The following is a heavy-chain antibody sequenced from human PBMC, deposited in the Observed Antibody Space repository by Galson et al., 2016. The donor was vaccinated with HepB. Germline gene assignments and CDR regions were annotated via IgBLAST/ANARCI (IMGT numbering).Heavy chain of an antibody. CDR1: GFTFSNYA. CDR3: ARYSNSWAPFDY. J-gene: IGHJ4*02. D-gene: IGHD6-13*01. Sequence: SLRLSCAASGFTFSNYAMTWVRQAPGKGLEWVSGISGSGANTHYANAVKGRFTISRDNANNTRYLQVNSLRAEDTALYFCARYSNSWAPFDYWGQGRLVTVSS. V-gene: IGHV3-23*01. CDR2: ISGSGANT.